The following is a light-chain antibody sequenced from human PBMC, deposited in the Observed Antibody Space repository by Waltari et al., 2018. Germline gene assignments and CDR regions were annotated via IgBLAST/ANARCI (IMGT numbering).Light chain of an antibody. V-gene: IGLV3-21*04. J-gene: IGLJ1*01. CDR3: HVWHPHVDPGV. CDR1: NIGTYS. Sequence: SYVVTQPPSVSVAPGETATITCGGDNIGTYSVHWYQQKAGQAPGLVRFYDRDRPSGLPVRFSGSNSGNTATLTISRVEAGDEARYYCHVWHPHVDPGVFGTGTEVTVL. CDR2: YDR.